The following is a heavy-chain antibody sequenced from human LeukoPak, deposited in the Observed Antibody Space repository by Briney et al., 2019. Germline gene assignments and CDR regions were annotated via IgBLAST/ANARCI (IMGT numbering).Heavy chain of an antibody. V-gene: IGHV4-61*02. CDR3: ASLDSSGFVDDY. D-gene: IGHD3-22*01. CDR2: IYTSGST. CDR1: GVALSSGSYY. Sequence: SQTLSLTPTVSGVALSSGSYYWSWIRHPAGKGLEWIGRIYTSGSTNYNPSLKSRVTISVDTSKNQFSLKLSSVTAADTAVYYCASLDSSGFVDDYWGQGTLVTVSS. J-gene: IGHJ4*02.